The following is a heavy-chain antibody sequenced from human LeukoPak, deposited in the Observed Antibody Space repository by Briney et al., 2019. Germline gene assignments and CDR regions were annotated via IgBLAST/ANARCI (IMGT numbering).Heavy chain of an antibody. CDR2: TYYRSKWYT. D-gene: IGHD1-1*01. J-gene: IGHJ4*02. V-gene: IGHV6-1*01. CDR1: GDIVSSNSAA. CDR3: ARSTGPIDY. Sequence: SQTLSLTCAISGDIVSSNSAAWNWIRQSPSRGLEWLGRTYYRSKWYTYYAVSDKSRISINRDTSKNQISLQLNSVTPEDTAVYYCARSTGPIDYWGQGTLVTVSS.